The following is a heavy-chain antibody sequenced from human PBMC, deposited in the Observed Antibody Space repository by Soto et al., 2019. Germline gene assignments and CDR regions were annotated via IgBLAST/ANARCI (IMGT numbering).Heavy chain of an antibody. V-gene: IGHV3-33*01. CDR2: IWHDGLKK. Sequence: QVQLVESGGGVVQPERSLRLSCVASRFTFSDYGMHWVRQAPGKGLEWVAVIWHDGLKKDYVDSVKGRFTVSRDNSKNTLYLQMNSLRFEDTATYYCARDRGADAPIDFWGQGTQVTVSS. J-gene: IGHJ4*02. CDR3: ARDRGADAPIDF. CDR1: RFTFSDYG.